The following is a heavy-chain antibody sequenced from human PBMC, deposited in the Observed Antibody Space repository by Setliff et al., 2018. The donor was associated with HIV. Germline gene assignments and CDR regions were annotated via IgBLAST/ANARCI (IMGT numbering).Heavy chain of an antibody. CDR1: GFTFSSSS. Sequence: RLSCAASGFTFSSSSMNWVRQAPGKGLEWVSSITSSSNYIYYADSVKGRFTISRDDSKNTVYLQMHSLRVEDTAVYYCARGVKWLDPWGQGTLVTVSS. V-gene: IGHV3-21*04. J-gene: IGHJ5*02. D-gene: IGHD3-10*01. CDR3: ARGVKWLDP. CDR2: ITSSSNYI.